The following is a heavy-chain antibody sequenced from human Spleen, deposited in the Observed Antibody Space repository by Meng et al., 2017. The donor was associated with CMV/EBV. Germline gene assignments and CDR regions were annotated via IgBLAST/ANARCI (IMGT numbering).Heavy chain of an antibody. D-gene: IGHD5-12*01. J-gene: IGHJ4*02. CDR2: IYPDDSAT. CDR3: ARPAGSSDYDPYFDY. Sequence: GESLKISCKGPADSFTNYWIGWVRQMPGKGLEWMGIIYPDDSATRYNPSFQGQVTISADRSISTAYLQWNNLKASDTAMYYCARPAGSSDYDPYFDYWGQGTLVTVSS. CDR1: ADSFTNYW. V-gene: IGHV5-51*01.